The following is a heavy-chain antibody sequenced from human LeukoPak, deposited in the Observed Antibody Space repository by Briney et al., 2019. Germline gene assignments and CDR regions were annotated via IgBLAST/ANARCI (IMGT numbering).Heavy chain of an antibody. D-gene: IGHD6-13*01. CDR2: IYHSGST. V-gene: IGHV4-4*02. CDR1: GGSISSSNW. Sequence: SETLSLTCAVSGGSISSSNWWSWVRQPPGKGLEWIGEIYHSGSTNYNPSLKSRVTISVDKSKNQFSLKVISVTAADTAVYYCARTYSSSWYALDYWGQGTLITVSS. CDR3: ARTYSSSWYALDY. J-gene: IGHJ4*02.